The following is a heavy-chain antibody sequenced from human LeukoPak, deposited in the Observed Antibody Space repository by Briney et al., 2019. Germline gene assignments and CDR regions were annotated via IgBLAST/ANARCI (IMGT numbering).Heavy chain of an antibody. V-gene: IGHV3-11*01. J-gene: IGHJ4*02. D-gene: IGHD3-22*01. CDR1: GFTSSDNY. CDR2: ISSSGSTL. CDR3: ARQYYHSSGYYYGDDY. Sequence: GGSLRLSCAASGFTSSDNYMSWIRQAPGKGLEWISYISSSGSTLYYADSVKGRFTISRDNAKNSLYLQMNSLRAEDTAVYYCARQYYHSSGYYYGDDYWGQGTLVTVSS.